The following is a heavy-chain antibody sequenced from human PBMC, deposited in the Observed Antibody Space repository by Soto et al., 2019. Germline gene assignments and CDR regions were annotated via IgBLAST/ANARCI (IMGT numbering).Heavy chain of an antibody. D-gene: IGHD3-3*01. CDR2: IDPSDSYT. J-gene: IGHJ6*02. V-gene: IGHV5-10-1*01. Sequence: GESLKISCKGSGYSFTSYWISWVRQMPGKGLEWMGRIDPSDSYTNYSPSFQGHVTISADKSISTAYLQWSSLKASDTAMYYCASSFWSGPGNYYYGMDVWGQGTTVTVSS. CDR3: ASSFWSGPGNYYYGMDV. CDR1: GYSFTSYW.